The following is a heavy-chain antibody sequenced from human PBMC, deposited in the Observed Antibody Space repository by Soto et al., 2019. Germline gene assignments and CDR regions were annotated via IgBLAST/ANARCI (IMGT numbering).Heavy chain of an antibody. CDR1: GFTFSTYG. V-gene: IGHV3-30*03. CDR3: ARDRTHSDYGLGWYFDL. CDR2: MSYDGSNK. J-gene: IGHJ2*01. D-gene: IGHD4-17*01. Sequence: QVQLVESGGGVVQPWKSLTLSCAASGFTFSTYGMHWVRQAPGRGLEWVEVMSYDGSNKYYGDSVKGRFTISRDNSKHTMYLQMARLIAEDTSVYYCARDRTHSDYGLGWYFDLWGRGTVVTVSS.